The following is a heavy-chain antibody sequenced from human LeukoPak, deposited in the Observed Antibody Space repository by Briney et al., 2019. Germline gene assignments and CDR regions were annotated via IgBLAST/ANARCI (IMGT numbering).Heavy chain of an antibody. D-gene: IGHD3-10*01. CDR1: GGSISSGSYY. J-gene: IGHJ4*02. V-gene: IGHV4-30-2*01. Sequence: PSETLSLTCTVSGGSISSGSYYWSWIRQPPGKGLEWIGYIYHSGSTYYNPSLKSRVTISVDRSKNQFSLKLSSVTAADTAVYYCARGSYYGSGSYNYFDYWGQGTLVTVSS. CDR3: ARGSYYGSGSYNYFDY. CDR2: IYHSGST.